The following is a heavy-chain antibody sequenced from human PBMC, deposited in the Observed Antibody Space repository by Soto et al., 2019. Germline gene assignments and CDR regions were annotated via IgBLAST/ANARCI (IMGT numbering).Heavy chain of an antibody. CDR2: IIPIFGTA. D-gene: IGHD3-22*01. CDR1: GGTFSSYA. J-gene: IGHJ4*02. Sequence: QVQLVQSGAEVKKPGSSVKVSCKASGGTFSSYAISWVRQALGQGLEWMGGIIPIFGTANYAQKFQGRVTITADESTSTAYMELSSLRSEDTAVYYCARRGTDSSGYYYVDYWGQGTLVTVSS. V-gene: IGHV1-69*01. CDR3: ARRGTDSSGYYYVDY.